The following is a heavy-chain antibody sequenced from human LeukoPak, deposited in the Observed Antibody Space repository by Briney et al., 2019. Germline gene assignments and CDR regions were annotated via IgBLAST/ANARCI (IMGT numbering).Heavy chain of an antibody. CDR1: GGSISSGGYY. Sequence: PSETLSLTCTVSGGSISSGGYYWSWIRQHPGKGLEWIGYIYYSGSTYYNPSLKSRVTISADTSKNQFSLKLSSVTAADTAVYYCARTDILTYYFDYWGQGTLVTVSS. CDR2: IYYSGST. V-gene: IGHV4-31*03. CDR3: ARTDILTYYFDY. D-gene: IGHD3-9*01. J-gene: IGHJ4*02.